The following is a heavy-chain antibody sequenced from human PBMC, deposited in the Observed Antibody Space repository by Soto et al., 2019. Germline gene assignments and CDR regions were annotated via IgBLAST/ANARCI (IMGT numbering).Heavy chain of an antibody. CDR2: IYHSGST. V-gene: IGHV4-31*03. Sequence: PSETLSLTCTVSGGSITRGGYYWTRIRQHPGKGREWIGYIYHSGSTFYNPTLQSRVTISPATSRTPLSLNPITVTAADTAVYYCAREATGWDFHYWGQGIPVTVSS. J-gene: IGHJ4*02. D-gene: IGHD6-19*01. CDR1: GGSITRGGYY. CDR3: AREATGWDFHY.